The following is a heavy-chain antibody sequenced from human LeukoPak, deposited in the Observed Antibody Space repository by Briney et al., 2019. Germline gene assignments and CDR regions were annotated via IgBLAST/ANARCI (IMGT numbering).Heavy chain of an antibody. V-gene: IGHV4-38-2*02. J-gene: IGHJ5*02. Sequence: SETLSLTCTDSGYSISSGYYWGWIRQPPGKGLEWIGSIYHSGSTYYNPSLKSRVTISVDTSKNQFSLKLSSVTAADTAVYYCARDLTDDYGGNSYWFDPWGQGTLVTVSS. D-gene: IGHD4-23*01. CDR2: IYHSGST. CDR1: GYSISSGYY. CDR3: ARDLTDDYGGNSYWFDP.